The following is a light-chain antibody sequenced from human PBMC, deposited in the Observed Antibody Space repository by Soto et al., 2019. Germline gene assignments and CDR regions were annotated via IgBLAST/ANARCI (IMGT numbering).Light chain of an antibody. J-gene: IGLJ1*01. Sequence: QSVLTQPASLSVSPGQSITISCTGTSSDVGGYNYVSWYQQHPGKAPELMIFDVSSRPSGVSNRFSGSKSGNTASLTISGLQAEDEADYYCSSYTGSSTVFGTGTKVTVL. V-gene: IGLV2-14*03. CDR1: SSDVGGYNY. CDR3: SSYTGSSTV. CDR2: DVS.